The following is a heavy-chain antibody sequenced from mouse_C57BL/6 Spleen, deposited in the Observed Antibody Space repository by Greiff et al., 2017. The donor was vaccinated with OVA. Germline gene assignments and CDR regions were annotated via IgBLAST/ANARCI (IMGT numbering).Heavy chain of an antibody. CDR2: IDPSDSYT. CDR1: GYTFTSYW. CDR3: ARRSSGYYYFDD. V-gene: IGHV1-69*01. Sequence: QVQLKQPGAELVMPGASVKLSYKASGYTFTSYWMHWVKQRPGQGLEWIGEIDPSDSYTNYNQKFKGKSTLTVDKSSSTAYMQHSSLTSEDSAVYYCARRSSGYYYFDDWGQGTTLTVSS. D-gene: IGHD1-1*01. J-gene: IGHJ2*01.